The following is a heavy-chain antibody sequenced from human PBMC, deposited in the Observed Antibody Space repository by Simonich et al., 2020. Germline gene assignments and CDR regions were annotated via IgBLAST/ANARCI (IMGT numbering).Heavy chain of an antibody. Sequence: GGGPVEPGGSVRLSCAPSGFTFTSYTMTWARQAPGKGLEWVSSISSSRSYIYNADSVKGRLTIPRDNAKNSLYLQMNSLRAEDTAVDDCAKDTSYYGSGSYYFDYWGQGTLVTVSS. V-gene: IGHV3-21*01. CDR3: AKDTSYYGSGSYYFDY. D-gene: IGHD3-10*01. J-gene: IGHJ4*02. CDR2: ISSSRSYI. CDR1: GFTFTSYT.